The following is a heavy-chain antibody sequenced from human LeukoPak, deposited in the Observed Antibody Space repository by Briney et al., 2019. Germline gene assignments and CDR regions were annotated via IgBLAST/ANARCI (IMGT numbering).Heavy chain of an antibody. CDR1: GGSFSGYY. J-gene: IGHJ4*02. V-gene: IGHV4-34*01. CDR3: ARGLRGGSSWYRY. D-gene: IGHD6-13*01. Sequence: SETLSLTCAVYGGSFSGYYWSWIRQPPGKGLEWIGEINHSGSTNYNPSLKSRVTISVDTSKNQFSLKLSSVTAADTAVYYCARGLRGGSSWYRYWGQGTLVTVSS. CDR2: INHSGST.